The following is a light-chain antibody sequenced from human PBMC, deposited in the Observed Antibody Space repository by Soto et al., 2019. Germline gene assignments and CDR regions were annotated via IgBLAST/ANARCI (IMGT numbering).Light chain of an antibody. Sequence: EIVLTQSPATLPLSPGERATLSCRASQSVSGYLAWYQQRPGQAPRLLIHGTSNRATGIPARFSGGGSGTDFTLTVTSREPEDFAVYYCQQRANFGQGTRLEIK. CDR3: QQRAN. CDR1: QSVSGY. V-gene: IGKV3-11*01. J-gene: IGKJ5*01. CDR2: GTS.